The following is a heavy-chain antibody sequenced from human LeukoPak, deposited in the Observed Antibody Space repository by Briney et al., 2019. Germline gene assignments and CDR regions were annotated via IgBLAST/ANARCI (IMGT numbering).Heavy chain of an antibody. CDR2: IIPIFGTA. D-gene: IGHD6-6*01. CDR3: ARERIGYSSSWEFDY. Sequence: SVKVSCKASGGTFSSYAISWVRQAPGQGLEWMGGIIPIFGTANYAQKFQGRVTITTDESTSTAYMELSSLRSEDTAVYYCARERIGYSSSWEFDYWGQGTLVTVSS. CDR1: GGTFSSYA. J-gene: IGHJ4*02. V-gene: IGHV1-69*05.